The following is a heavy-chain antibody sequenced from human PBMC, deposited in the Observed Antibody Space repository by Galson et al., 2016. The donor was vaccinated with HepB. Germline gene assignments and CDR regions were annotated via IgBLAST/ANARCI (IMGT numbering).Heavy chain of an antibody. J-gene: IGHJ4*02. V-gene: IGHV3-7*01. CDR3: VRSFGRGAFDY. CDR1: GFTFKEYW. D-gene: IGHD3-10*01. Sequence: SLRLSCAASGFTFKEYWMSWVRQSPGKGLQWVANINEDGSVKYYVDSVRGRFTISRDNAETSVFLQLVSLTSDDTALYFCVRSFGRGAFDYWGQGTLLTVSS. CDR2: INEDGSVK.